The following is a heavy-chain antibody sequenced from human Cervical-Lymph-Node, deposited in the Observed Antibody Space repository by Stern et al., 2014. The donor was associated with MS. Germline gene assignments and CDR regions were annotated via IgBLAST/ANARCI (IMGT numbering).Heavy chain of an antibody. CDR2: LSGTGDTT. Sequence: EVQLVESGGGLVQPGGSLRLSCAVSGFTFRNYAMTWVRQAPGKGLEWVSSLSGTGDTTYYADSVKGRFTISRDNSKNTLYLQMNSLRAEDTAVYYCAKGCFSLNCNYTRYFGDWGQGTLVTVSS. D-gene: IGHD3-3*01. J-gene: IGHJ4*02. CDR3: AKGCFSLNCNYTRYFGD. CDR1: GFTFRNYA. V-gene: IGHV3-23*04.